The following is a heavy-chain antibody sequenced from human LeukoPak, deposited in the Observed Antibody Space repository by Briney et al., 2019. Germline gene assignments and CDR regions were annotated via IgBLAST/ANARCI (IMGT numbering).Heavy chain of an antibody. J-gene: IGHJ4*02. CDR1: GFTFSSYG. D-gene: IGHD3-16*01. CDR2: ISGSGGST. CDR3: AKVVHRRGWGADY. Sequence: GGSLRLSCAASGFTFSSYGMSWVRQAPGKGLEWVSAISGSGGSTYYADSVKGRFTISRDNSKNTLYLQMNSLRAEDTAVYYCAKVVHRRGWGADYWGQGTLVTVSS. V-gene: IGHV3-23*01.